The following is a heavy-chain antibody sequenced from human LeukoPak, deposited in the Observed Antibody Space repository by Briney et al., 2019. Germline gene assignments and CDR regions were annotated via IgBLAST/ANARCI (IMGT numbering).Heavy chain of an antibody. D-gene: IGHD1-26*01. CDR3: TTHYRSVGATTL. V-gene: IGHV3-15*01. J-gene: IGHJ3*01. CDR2: IKSKTDGGTT. CDR1: GFTFSNAW. Sequence: GGSLRLSCAASGFTFSNAWMSWVRQAPGKGLEWVGRIKSKTDGGTTDYAAPVKGRFTISRDDSKNTLYLQMNSLKTEDTAVYYCTTHYRSVGATTLWGQGTMVTVSS.